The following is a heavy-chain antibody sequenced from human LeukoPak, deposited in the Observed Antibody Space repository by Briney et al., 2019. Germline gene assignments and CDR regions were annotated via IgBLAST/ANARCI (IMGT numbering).Heavy chain of an antibody. J-gene: IGHJ4*02. CDR2: THYSGRT. D-gene: IGHD6-19*01. CDR1: GGSISSHY. V-gene: IGHV4-59*11. Sequence: PSETLSLTCTVSGGSISSHYWSWIRQPPGRGLEWVGYTHYSGRTNYNPSLKSRVTMSVDTSKSQISLRLTSVTAADTAVYYCARRGTASSGSYYFDHWGQGTLVTVSS. CDR3: ARRGTASSGSYYFDH.